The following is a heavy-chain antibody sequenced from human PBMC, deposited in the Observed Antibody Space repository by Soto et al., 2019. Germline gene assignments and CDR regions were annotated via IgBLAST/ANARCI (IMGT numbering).Heavy chain of an antibody. Sequence: DVQLVESGGGLVQPGRSLRLSCAASGFTFDDYAMHWVRQAPGKGLEWVSGISWNSGSIGYADSVKGRFTISRDNAKNSLYLQMNSLRAEDTALYYCAKDISYSSSWFDYWGQGTLVTVSS. V-gene: IGHV3-9*01. J-gene: IGHJ4*02. CDR3: AKDISYSSSWFDY. CDR1: GFTFDDYA. D-gene: IGHD6-13*01. CDR2: ISWNSGSI.